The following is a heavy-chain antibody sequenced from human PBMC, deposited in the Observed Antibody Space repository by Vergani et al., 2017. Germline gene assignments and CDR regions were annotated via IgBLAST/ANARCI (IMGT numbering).Heavy chain of an antibody. CDR1: GFSLNTRGVS. V-gene: IGHV2-5*04. CDR3: VYRKTECGTTGCFYPFDYYYYMDV. CDR2: IYWNDDQ. Sequence: QITLKESGPTLVKPTQTLTLTCTFSGFSLNTRGVSVAWIRQPPGKALDWLALIYWNDDQHYSPSLNNRVTITKDTSKNQVVLTMTNMDYVDTGTYSCVYRKTECGTTGCFYPFDYYYYMDVWGKGTTVTVSS. J-gene: IGHJ6*03. D-gene: IGHD1-7*01.